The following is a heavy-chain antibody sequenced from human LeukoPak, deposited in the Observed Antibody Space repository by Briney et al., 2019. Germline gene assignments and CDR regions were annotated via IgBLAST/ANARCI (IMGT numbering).Heavy chain of an antibody. CDR1: GFTFSSYA. CDR2: ISGSGGST. Sequence: GGSLRLSFAASGFTFSSYAMSWVRQAPGKGLEWVSAISGSGGSTYYADSVKGRFTISRDNSKNTLYLQMNSLRAEDTAVYYCEKVPLYRTYAYDAFDIWGQGTMVTVSS. CDR3: EKVPLYRTYAYDAFDI. V-gene: IGHV3-23*01. D-gene: IGHD2-2*02. J-gene: IGHJ3*02.